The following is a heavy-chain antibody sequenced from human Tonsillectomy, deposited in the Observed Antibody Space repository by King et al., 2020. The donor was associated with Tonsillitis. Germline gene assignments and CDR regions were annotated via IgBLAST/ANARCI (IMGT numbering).Heavy chain of an antibody. CDR1: TFTFGDYG. J-gene: IGHJ4*02. D-gene: IGHD5-18*01. CDR2: ISFDGTDQ. V-gene: IGHV3-30*18. Sequence: HVQLVESGGGVVQAGGSLRLSCLASTFTFGDYGMHWVRQAPGKGLEWVALISFDGTDQYYADSVKGRFTISRDNPNDVLFLHMTSLSPGDTALYYCAKGPGYSGFPSYLDHWGQGTLVTVSS. CDR3: AKGPGYSGFPSYLDH.